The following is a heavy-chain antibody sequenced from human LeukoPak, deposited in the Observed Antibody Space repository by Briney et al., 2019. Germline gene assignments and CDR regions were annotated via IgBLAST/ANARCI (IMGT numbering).Heavy chain of an antibody. V-gene: IGHV3-53*01. CDR2: IYSGGST. CDR3: AKDRSIAAGDDAFDI. CDR1: GFTVSSNY. Sequence: GGSLRLSCAASGFTVSSNYMSWVRQAPGKGLEWVSVIYSGGSTYYADSVKGRFTISRDNSKNTLFLQMNSLRAEDTAVYYCAKDRSIAAGDDAFDIWGQGTMVTVSS. D-gene: IGHD6-13*01. J-gene: IGHJ3*02.